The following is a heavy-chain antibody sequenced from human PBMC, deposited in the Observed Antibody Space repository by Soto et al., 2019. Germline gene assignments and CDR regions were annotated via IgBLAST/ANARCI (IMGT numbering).Heavy chain of an antibody. D-gene: IGHD1-1*01. V-gene: IGHV1-18*04. CDR1: GYTLTTYG. J-gene: IGHJ6*01. Sequence: ASVKVSCKASGYTLTTYGISWVRQAPGQGLEWMGWISVENHNTVYAQKFQGRVTMTTDASTSTVYMELRSLRSDDTAIYYCTKSIGAPGNARDYYYGLDVWGQGPTVPVSS. CDR3: TKSIGAPGNARDYYYGLDV. CDR2: ISVENHNT.